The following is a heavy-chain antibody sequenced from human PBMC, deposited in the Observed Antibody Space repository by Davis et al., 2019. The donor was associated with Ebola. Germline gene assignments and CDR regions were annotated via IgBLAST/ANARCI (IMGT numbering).Heavy chain of an antibody. CDR3: ARDENYYDSSGYSYYFDY. J-gene: IGHJ4*02. D-gene: IGHD3-22*01. CDR2: IWYDGSRK. Sequence: GGSLRLSCAASGFNFRSYGMHWVRQAPDKGLEWVAVIWYDGSRKYYGDSVKGRFTISRDNSKNTLYLQMNSLRAEDTAVYYCARDENYYDSSGYSYYFDYWGQGTLVTVSS. V-gene: IGHV3-30*19. CDR1: GFNFRSYG.